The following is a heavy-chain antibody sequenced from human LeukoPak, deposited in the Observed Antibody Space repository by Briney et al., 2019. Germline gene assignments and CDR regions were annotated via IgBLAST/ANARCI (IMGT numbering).Heavy chain of an antibody. CDR3: ARATASNWFDP. CDR2: LHANGDEK. D-gene: IGHD5-18*01. J-gene: IGHJ5*02. CDR1: GFSLSGYW. Sequence: GGSLRLSCAASGFSLSGYWMSWVRQAPGKGLEWVARLHANGDEKNFVGSVQGRFTVSRDNAKNSLYLQMNSLRVEDTAIYYCARATASNWFDPWGQGTLVTVSS. V-gene: IGHV3-7*01.